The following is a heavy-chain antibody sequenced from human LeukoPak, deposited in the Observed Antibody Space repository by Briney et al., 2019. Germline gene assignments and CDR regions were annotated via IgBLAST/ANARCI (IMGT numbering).Heavy chain of an antibody. J-gene: IGHJ3*02. V-gene: IGHV4-4*07. CDR2: IYTSGST. CDR3: ARECSGGSCFDAFDI. CDR1: GGSISSYY. D-gene: IGHD2-15*01. Sequence: KPSDTLSLTCTVSGGSISSYYWSWIRQPAGKGLEWIGRIYTSGSTNYNPSLKSRVTMSVDTSKNQFSLKLSSVTAADTAVYYCARECSGGSCFDAFDIWGQGTMVTVSS.